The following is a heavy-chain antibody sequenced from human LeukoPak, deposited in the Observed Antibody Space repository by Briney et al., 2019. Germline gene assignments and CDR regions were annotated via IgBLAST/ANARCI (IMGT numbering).Heavy chain of an antibody. D-gene: IGHD3-10*01. Sequence: SETLSLTCSVSGGSITSSSYYWGWIRQPPEKGLEWIGSIYYTGGTYYNPSLKSRVTISVDTSKNQFSLKLSSVTAADTAVYYCARGRFGELPHWYFDLWGRGTLVTVSS. CDR1: GGSITSSSYY. CDR3: ARGRFGELPHWYFDL. CDR2: IYYTGGT. J-gene: IGHJ2*01. V-gene: IGHV4-39*07.